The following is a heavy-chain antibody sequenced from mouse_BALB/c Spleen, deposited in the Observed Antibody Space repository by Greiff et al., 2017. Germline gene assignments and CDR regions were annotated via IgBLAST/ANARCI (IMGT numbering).Heavy chain of an antibody. CDR2: ISYSGST. V-gene: IGHV3-8*02. J-gene: IGHJ4*01. Sequence: EVMLVESGPSLVKPSQTLSLTCSVTGDSITSGYWNWIRKFPGNKLEYMGYISYSGSTYYNPSLKSRISITRDTSKNQYYLQLNSVTTKDTATYYCARKGYYGSSYVGYAMDYWGQGTSVTVSS. CDR3: ARKGYYGSSYVGYAMDY. CDR1: GDSITSGY. D-gene: IGHD1-1*01.